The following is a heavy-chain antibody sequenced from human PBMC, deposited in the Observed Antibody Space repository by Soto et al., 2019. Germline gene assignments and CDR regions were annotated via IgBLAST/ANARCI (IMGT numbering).Heavy chain of an antibody. V-gene: IGHV1-18*01. CDR1: GYTFTSYG. CDR3: AREVKRLGDPRSPAY. CDR2: ISAYNGNT. J-gene: IGHJ4*02. D-gene: IGHD3-10*01. Sequence: GASVKVSCKASGYTFTSYGISWVRQAPGQGLEWMGWISAYNGNTNYAQKLQGRVTMTTDTSTSTAYMELRSLRSDDTAVYYCAREVKRLGDPRSPAYWGQGTLVTVSS.